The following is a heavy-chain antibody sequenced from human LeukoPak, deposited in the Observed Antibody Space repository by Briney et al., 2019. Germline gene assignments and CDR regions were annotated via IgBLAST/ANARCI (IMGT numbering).Heavy chain of an antibody. J-gene: IGHJ4*02. CDR1: GFTFSSYA. V-gene: IGHV3-23*01. CDR3: AKDAVCTSCYSGVRY. D-gene: IGHD2-2*01. CDR2: ISGSGGST. Sequence: GGSLRLSCAASGFTFSSYAMSWVRQAPGKGLEWVSAISGSGGSTYYADSVKGRFTISRDNSKNTLYLQMNSLSAEDTAVYYCAKDAVCTSCYSGVRYWGQGTLVTVSS.